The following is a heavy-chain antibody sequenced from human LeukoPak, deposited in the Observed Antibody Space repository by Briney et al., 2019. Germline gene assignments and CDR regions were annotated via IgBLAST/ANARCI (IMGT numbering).Heavy chain of an antibody. CDR1: GFTFSSYA. V-gene: IGHV3-23*01. Sequence: GGSLRLSCAASGFTFSSYAMSWVRQAPGKGLEWVSAISGSGGSTYYADSVKGRFTISRDNSKSTLYLQMNSLRAEDTAVYYCAKAGVDSYVPYYFDYWGQGTLVTVSS. CDR3: AKAGVDSYVPYYFDY. CDR2: ISGSGGST. D-gene: IGHD5-18*01. J-gene: IGHJ4*02.